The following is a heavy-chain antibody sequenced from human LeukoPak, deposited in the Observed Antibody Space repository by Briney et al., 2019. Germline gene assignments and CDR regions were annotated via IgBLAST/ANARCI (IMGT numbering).Heavy chain of an antibody. J-gene: IGHJ6*02. CDR3: ASNPSYDILTGSHPSYYYGMDV. CDR2: LDPEDGDT. D-gene: IGHD3-9*01. V-gene: IGHV1-24*01. Sequence: ASVKVSCKVSGYTLTELSMHWVRQAPGKGLEWMGGLDPEDGDTIYAQKFQGRVTMTEDTSTDTAYMELSSLRSEDTAVYYCASNPSYDILTGSHPSYYYGMDVWGQGTTVTVSS. CDR1: GYTLTELS.